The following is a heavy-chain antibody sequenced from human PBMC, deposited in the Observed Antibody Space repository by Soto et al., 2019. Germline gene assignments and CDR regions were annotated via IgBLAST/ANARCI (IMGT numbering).Heavy chain of an antibody. CDR2: ISGSGGST. CDR3: AKMGVIAAAGTDYYGMDV. V-gene: IGHV3-23*01. J-gene: IGHJ6*02. D-gene: IGHD6-13*01. CDR1: GFTFSSYA. Sequence: PGGSLRLSCAASGFTFSSYAMSWVRQAPGKGLEWVSAISGSGGSTYYADSVKGRFTISRDNSKNTLYLQMNSLRAEDTAVYYCAKMGVIAAAGTDYYGMDVWGQGTTVTVYS.